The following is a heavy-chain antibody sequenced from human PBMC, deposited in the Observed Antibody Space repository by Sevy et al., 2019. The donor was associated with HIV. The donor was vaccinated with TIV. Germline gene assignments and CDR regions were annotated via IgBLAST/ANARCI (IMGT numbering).Heavy chain of an antibody. CDR1: GFTFSSYG. V-gene: IGHV3-33*01. Sequence: GGSLRLSCAASGFTFSSYGMHWVRQAPGKGLEWVAVIWYDRSNKYYADSVKGRFTISRDNSKNTLYLQMNSLRAEDTAVYYCARGGYYDSSGYFNYYYGMDVWGQGTTVTVSS. CDR3: ARGGYYDSSGYFNYYYGMDV. D-gene: IGHD3-22*01. J-gene: IGHJ6*02. CDR2: IWYDRSNK.